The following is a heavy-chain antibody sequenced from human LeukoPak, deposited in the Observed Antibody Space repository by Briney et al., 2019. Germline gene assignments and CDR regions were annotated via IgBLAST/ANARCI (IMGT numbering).Heavy chain of an antibody. CDR1: GFTFSSYW. Sequence: GSLRLSCAASGFTFSSYWMHWVRQAPGKGLVWVSRINSDGSSTSYADSVKGRFTISRDNSKNTLYLQMNSLRAEDTAVYYCARAYNVAFWSGYYDFDYWGQGTLVTVSS. CDR2: INSDGSST. J-gene: IGHJ4*02. D-gene: IGHD3-3*01. V-gene: IGHV3-74*01. CDR3: ARAYNVAFWSGYYDFDY.